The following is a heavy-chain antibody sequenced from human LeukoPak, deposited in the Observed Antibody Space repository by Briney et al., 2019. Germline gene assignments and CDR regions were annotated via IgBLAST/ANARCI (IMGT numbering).Heavy chain of an antibody. V-gene: IGHV4-31*03. J-gene: IGHJ4*02. CDR1: GGSISSGGFY. CDR3: AREGDKRASAAY. Sequence: SETLSLTCTVFGGSISSGGFYWSSIRQHPGNGLEWIGYIYYTGYTYYNPSLKSRVTISVDSSKNQFSLRLTSVTAADTAVYYCAREGDKRASAAYWGQGTLVTVSS. CDR2: IYYTGYT. D-gene: IGHD3-16*01.